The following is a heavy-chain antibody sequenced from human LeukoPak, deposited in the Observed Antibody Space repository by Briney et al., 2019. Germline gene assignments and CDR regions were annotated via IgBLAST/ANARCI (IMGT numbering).Heavy chain of an antibody. V-gene: IGHV4-59*01. Sequence: PSETLSLTCTVSGGSISSYYWSWIRQPSGKGLEWIGYIYYSGSTNYNPSLKSRVTISVDTSKNQFSLKLSSVTAADTAVYYCARQQLHYYYYYGLDVWGQGTTVTVSS. D-gene: IGHD6-13*01. CDR3: ARQQLHYYYYYGLDV. CDR1: GGSISSYY. J-gene: IGHJ6*02. CDR2: IYYSGST.